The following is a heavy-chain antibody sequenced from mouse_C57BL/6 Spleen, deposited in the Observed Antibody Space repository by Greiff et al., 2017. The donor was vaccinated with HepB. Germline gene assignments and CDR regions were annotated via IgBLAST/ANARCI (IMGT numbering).Heavy chain of an antibody. CDR2: ISSGGDYI. V-gene: IGHV5-9-1*02. CDR3: TRELGPRGGFDY. CDR1: GFTFSSYA. D-gene: IGHD4-1*01. J-gene: IGHJ2*01. Sequence: EVKLVESGEGLVKPGGSLKLSCAASGFTFSSYAMSWVRQTPEKRLEWVAYISSGGDYIYYADTVKGRFTISRDNARNTLYLQMSSLKSEDTAMYYCTRELGPRGGFDYWGQGTTLTVSS.